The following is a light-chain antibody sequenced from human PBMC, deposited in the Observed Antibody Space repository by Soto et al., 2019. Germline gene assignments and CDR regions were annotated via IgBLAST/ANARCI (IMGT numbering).Light chain of an antibody. CDR2: GAS. Sequence: EIVMTQSPATLSVSQGERATLSCRASQSVSSNLAWYQQKPGQFPRLLIYGASTRATGIPARFSGSGSGTEFTLTISSLQSEDFAVYYCQQYNNWPKTFGQGTKVDIK. CDR1: QSVSSN. J-gene: IGKJ1*01. CDR3: QQYNNWPKT. V-gene: IGKV3-15*01.